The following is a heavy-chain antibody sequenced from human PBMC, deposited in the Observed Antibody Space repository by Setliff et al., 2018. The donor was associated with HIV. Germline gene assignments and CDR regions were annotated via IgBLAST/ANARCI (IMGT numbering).Heavy chain of an antibody. CDR1: GYTFNDYF. D-gene: IGHD1-26*01. CDR2: INPNSGAT. Sequence: ASVKVSCKSSGYTFNDYFIHWVRQVPGQGLEWMGWINPNSGATNYAQTFQGRVTMTRDTSVSKAYMEVRDLRSDDTAVYYCAREPDRIVGAAWGQGTLVTVSS. CDR3: AREPDRIVGAA. V-gene: IGHV1-2*02. J-gene: IGHJ5*02.